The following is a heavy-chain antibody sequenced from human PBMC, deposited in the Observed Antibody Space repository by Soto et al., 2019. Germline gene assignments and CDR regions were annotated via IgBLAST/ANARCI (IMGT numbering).Heavy chain of an antibody. CDR2: IYYSGST. V-gene: IGHV4-31*03. CDR1: GGSISSGGYC. D-gene: IGHD2-2*01. Sequence: PXETLSLTCTVSGGSISSGGYCWSWIRQHPGKGLEWIGYIYYSGSTYYNPSLKSRVTISVDTSKNQFSLKLSSVTAADTAVYYCARDRYCTSTTCYRDVAFDIWGQGTMVTVSS. CDR3: ARDRYCTSTTCYRDVAFDI. J-gene: IGHJ3*02.